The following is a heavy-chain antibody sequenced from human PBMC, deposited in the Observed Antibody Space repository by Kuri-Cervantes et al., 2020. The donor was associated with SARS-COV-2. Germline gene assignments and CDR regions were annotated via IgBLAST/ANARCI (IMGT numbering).Heavy chain of an antibody. D-gene: IGHD3-10*01. V-gene: IGHV1-2*04. CDR2: INPNSGGT. CDR3: AGGEGVRGLMVLFQWRGAGPLDF. CDR1: GYTFTDYY. J-gene: IGHJ4*02. Sequence: ASVKVSCKASGYTFTDYYMHWVRQAPGQGLEWMGWINPNSGGTIYSQKFQGWVAMTRDTSLSTAYMELSRRRSDDTAVYYCAGGEGVRGLMVLFQWRGAGPLDFWGQGTLVTVSS.